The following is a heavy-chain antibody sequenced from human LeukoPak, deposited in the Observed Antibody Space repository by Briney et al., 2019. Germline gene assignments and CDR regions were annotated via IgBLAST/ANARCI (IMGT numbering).Heavy chain of an antibody. CDR3: ARGRSGYEHYYYYGMDV. CDR1: GFTFSSYG. CDR2: IWYDGSNK. J-gene: IGHJ6*02. Sequence: GRSLRLSCAASGFTFSSYGMHWVRQAPGKGLEWVAVIWYDGSNKYYADSVKGRFTISRDNSKNTLYLQMNSLRAEDTAVYYCARGRSGYEHYYYYGMDVWGQGTTVTVSS. D-gene: IGHD5-12*01. V-gene: IGHV3-33*01.